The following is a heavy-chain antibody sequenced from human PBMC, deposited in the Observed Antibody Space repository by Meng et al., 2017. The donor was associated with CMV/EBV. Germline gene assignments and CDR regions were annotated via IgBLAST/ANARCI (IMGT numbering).Heavy chain of an antibody. J-gene: IGHJ4*02. CDR1: GYTFTTYY. Sequence: QSQLSQSGGGVKKPLASVKVSCKASGYTFTTYYRHWVRQAPGQGLEWMGIINPSGGSTSYAQKFQGRVTMTRDTSTSTVYMELSSLRSEDTAVYYCARDPHSGWLDYWGQGTLVTVSS. CDR3: ARDPHSGWLDY. D-gene: IGHD6-19*01. V-gene: IGHV1-46*01. CDR2: INPSGGST.